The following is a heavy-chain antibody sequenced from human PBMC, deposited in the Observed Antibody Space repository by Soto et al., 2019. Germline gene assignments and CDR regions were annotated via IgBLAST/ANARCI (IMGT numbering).Heavy chain of an antibody. D-gene: IGHD5-18*01. J-gene: IGHJ4*02. CDR3: AKEAEDTAMVNGYFDY. CDR2: ISGSGGNK. Sequence: GGSLRLSCAASGITFSSNDLSWVRQAPGKGLEWVSGISGSGGNKYYADSLKGRFTISRDNSKNTLYLQMNGLRAEDTAVYYCAKEAEDTAMVNGYFDYWGQGTLVTVSS. V-gene: IGHV3-23*01. CDR1: GITFSSND.